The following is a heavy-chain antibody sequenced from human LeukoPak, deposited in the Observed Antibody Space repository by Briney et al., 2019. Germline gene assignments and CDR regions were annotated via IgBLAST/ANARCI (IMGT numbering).Heavy chain of an antibody. J-gene: IGHJ4*02. CDR1: GYSFTSYW. V-gene: IGHV5-51*01. CDR2: IYPGDSDT. CDR3: ASSDSSGHFDY. Sequence: GESLKISCKGSGYSFTSYWIGWVRQLPGKGLEWMGIIYPGDSDTRYGPSFQGQVTISADKSITTAYLQWSSLKASDTAMYYCASSDSSGHFDYWGQGTLVTVSS. D-gene: IGHD3-22*01.